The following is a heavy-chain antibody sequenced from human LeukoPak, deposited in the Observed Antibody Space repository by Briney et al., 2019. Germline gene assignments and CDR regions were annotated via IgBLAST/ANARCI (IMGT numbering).Heavy chain of an antibody. D-gene: IGHD3-10*01. CDR2: IKSKTDGGTT. Sequence: SGGSLRLSCAASGFTFSNAWMGWVRQAPGKGLEWVGRIKSKTDGGTTDYAAPVKGRFTISRNDSKNTLYLQMNSLKTEDTAVYYCTSDYYGSGSYPYRAVWGQGTLVTVSS. CDR1: GFTFSNAW. J-gene: IGHJ4*02. CDR3: TSDYYGSGSYPYRAV. V-gene: IGHV3-15*01.